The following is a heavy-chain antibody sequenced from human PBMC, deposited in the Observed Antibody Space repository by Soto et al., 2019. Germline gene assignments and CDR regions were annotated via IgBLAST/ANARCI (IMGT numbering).Heavy chain of an antibody. CDR3: ARRLATGTGRYFDY. CDR1: GGSISSSSYY. Sequence: QLQLQESGPGLVKSSETLSLTCTVSGGSISSSSYYWGWIRQPPGKGLGWIGSIYYRGSTYYNPFLMSRVSISVHTSKNQFSLKLSSVTAADTAVYYCARRLATGTGRYFDYWGQGTLVTVSS. D-gene: IGHD1-1*01. J-gene: IGHJ4*02. CDR2: IYYRGST. V-gene: IGHV4-39*01.